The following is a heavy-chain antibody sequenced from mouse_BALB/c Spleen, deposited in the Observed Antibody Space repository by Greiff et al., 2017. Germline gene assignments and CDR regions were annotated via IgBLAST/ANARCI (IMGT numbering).Heavy chain of an antibody. CDR2: ISNGGGST. D-gene: IGHD1-1*01. V-gene: IGHV5-12-2*01. CDR3: ARQIYYYGSGAMDY. Sequence: EVKLVESGGGLVQPGGSLKLSCAASGFTFSSYTMSWVRQTPEKRLEWVAYISNGGGSTYYPDTVKGRFTISRDNAKNTLYLQMSSLKSEDTAMYYCARQIYYYGSGAMDYWGQGTSVTVSS. CDR1: GFTFSSYT. J-gene: IGHJ4*01.